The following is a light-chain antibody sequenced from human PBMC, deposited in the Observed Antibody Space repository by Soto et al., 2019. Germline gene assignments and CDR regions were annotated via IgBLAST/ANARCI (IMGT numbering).Light chain of an antibody. J-gene: IGLJ3*02. CDR2: GNT. V-gene: IGLV1-40*01. CDR1: SSNIGAGHD. CDR3: QSYDTSLSAWV. Sequence: QYVLTQPPSVSAAPGQRVTISCTGSSSNIGAGHDVHWYQQLPGTAPKVLIYGNTNRPSGVPHRFSGSKSGTSASLTITGLQAEDEADFYCQSYDTSLSAWVFGGGTKLTVL.